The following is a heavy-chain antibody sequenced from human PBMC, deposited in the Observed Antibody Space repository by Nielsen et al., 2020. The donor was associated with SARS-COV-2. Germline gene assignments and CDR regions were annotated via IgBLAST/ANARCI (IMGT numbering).Heavy chain of an antibody. CDR1: DYTFISYN. D-gene: IGHD1-26*01. CDR2: ISAYNGNT. V-gene: IGHV1-18*04. CDR3: ASGERGPYYVDV. J-gene: IGHJ6*03. Sequence: ASVKVSCKASDYTFISYNINWVRQAPGQGLEWMGWISAYNGNTNYAQKLQGRVTMTTDTSTSTAYMELRSLRSDDTAVYYCASGERGPYYVDVWGKGTTVTVSS.